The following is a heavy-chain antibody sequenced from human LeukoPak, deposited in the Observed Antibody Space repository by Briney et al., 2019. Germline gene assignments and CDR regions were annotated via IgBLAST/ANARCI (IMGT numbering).Heavy chain of an antibody. J-gene: IGHJ6*02. D-gene: IGHD3-10*01. V-gene: IGHV5-51*01. Sequence: GESLKISCKGSGYSFTSYWIGWVRQMPGKGLEWMGIIYPGDSDTRYSPSFQGQVTISADKSISTAYLQWSSLKASDTAMYYCARQKSDGSGPLYYYYGMDVWGQGTTVTVSS. CDR2: IYPGDSDT. CDR1: GYSFTSYW. CDR3: ARQKSDGSGPLYYYYGMDV.